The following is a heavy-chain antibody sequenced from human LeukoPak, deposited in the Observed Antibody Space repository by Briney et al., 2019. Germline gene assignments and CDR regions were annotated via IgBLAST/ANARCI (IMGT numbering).Heavy chain of an antibody. Sequence: GGSLRLSCAAYGFTFDDYAMHWVRQARGKGLEWVSAISWNSGSISYADSVEGRFTISRDNAKNSLYLQMNSLRAEDTALYYCAKAPCGGDCYFLDYWGQGTLVTVSS. CDR1: GFTFDDYA. J-gene: IGHJ4*02. D-gene: IGHD2-21*02. V-gene: IGHV3-9*01. CDR3: AKAPCGGDCYFLDY. CDR2: ISWNSGSI.